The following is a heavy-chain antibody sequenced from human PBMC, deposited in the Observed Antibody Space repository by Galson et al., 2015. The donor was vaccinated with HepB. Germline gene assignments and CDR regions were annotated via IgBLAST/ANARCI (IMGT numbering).Heavy chain of an antibody. D-gene: IGHD1-26*01. V-gene: IGHV4-39*01. CDR3: ARHTYAVGLDY. Sequence: ETLSLTCVVSGGSFSSSDHYWAWIRRPPGKGLEWIGTISYSGSTYYNPSLKSRVTISLDTSKNQFSLKLSSVTAADTAVYYCARHTYAVGLDYWGQGTLVTVSS. CDR2: ISYSGST. CDR1: GGSFSSSDHY. J-gene: IGHJ4*02.